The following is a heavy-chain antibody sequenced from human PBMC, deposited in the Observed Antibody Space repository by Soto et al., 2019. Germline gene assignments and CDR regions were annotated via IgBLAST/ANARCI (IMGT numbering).Heavy chain of an antibody. Sequence: SETLSLTCAVSGYSINSGYYWVWIRQTPGKGLEWIGSIHHSEKSYNNPSLRSRVTMSLGTSKNQFSLTLTSVTAADTGVYYCARGGGGSQFLWFGPWGQGILVTVSS. V-gene: IGHV4-38-2*01. D-gene: IGHD2-15*01. CDR1: GYSINSGYY. CDR2: IHHSEKS. J-gene: IGHJ5*02. CDR3: ARGGGGSQFLWFGP.